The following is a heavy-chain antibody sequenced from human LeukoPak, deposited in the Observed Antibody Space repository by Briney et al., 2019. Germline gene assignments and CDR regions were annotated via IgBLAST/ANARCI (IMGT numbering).Heavy chain of an antibody. D-gene: IGHD3-16*02. CDR3: AKSLYGGCDY. CDR1: GLSFGAHA. CDR2: VGGGGQRT. V-gene: IGHV3-23*01. J-gene: IGHJ4*02. Sequence: GGSLRLSCAASGLSFGAHAMHWVRQAPGMGLEWVSGVGGGGQRTHYADSVKGRFTISRDNSKNTLYLQMNSLRAEDTAIYYCAKSLYGGCDYWGQGTVVTVSS.